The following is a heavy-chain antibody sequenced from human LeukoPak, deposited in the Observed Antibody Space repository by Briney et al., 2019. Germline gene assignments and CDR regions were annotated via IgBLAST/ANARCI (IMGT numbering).Heavy chain of an antibody. Sequence: GASVKVSCKASGYTFTNFGITWVRQAPGQGLEWMGWISAYNGNTNYLQKFQGRVTLTTDTSTNTAYMELRSLRSNDTAVYYCARVSTNSRVAGYDPQWYFDLWGRGTLVTVSS. V-gene: IGHV1-18*01. CDR3: ARVSTNSRVAGYDPQWYFDL. CDR1: GYTFTNFG. J-gene: IGHJ2*01. D-gene: IGHD2/OR15-2a*01. CDR2: ISAYNGNT.